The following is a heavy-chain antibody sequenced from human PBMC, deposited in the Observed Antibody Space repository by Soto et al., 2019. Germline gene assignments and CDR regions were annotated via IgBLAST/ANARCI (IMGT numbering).Heavy chain of an antibody. CDR3: ARDSGSYPRVQYFQH. CDR1: GGSVSSGSYY. Sequence: QVQLQESGPGLVKPSETLSLTCTVSGGSVSSGSYYWSWIRQPPGKGLEWIGYIYYSGSTNYNPSLKSRVTISVDRSKNQFSLKLSSVTAADTAVYYCARDSGSYPRVQYFQHWGQGTLVTVSS. J-gene: IGHJ1*01. D-gene: IGHD1-26*01. V-gene: IGHV4-61*01. CDR2: IYYSGST.